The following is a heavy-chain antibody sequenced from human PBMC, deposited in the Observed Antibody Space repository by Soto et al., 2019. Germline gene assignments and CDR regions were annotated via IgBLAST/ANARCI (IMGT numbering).Heavy chain of an antibody. CDR3: ARDRGRWLQFAYFDY. CDR1: GYTFTTYY. V-gene: IGHV1-46*01. J-gene: IGHJ4*02. D-gene: IGHD5-12*01. Sequence: ASVKVSCKASGYTFTTYYMHWVRQAPGQGLEWMGIINPSSGSTSYAQRFQGRVAMTRDTSTSTVYMDLSSLRSEDTAVYYCARDRGRWLQFAYFDYWGQGTLVTVSS. CDR2: INPSSGST.